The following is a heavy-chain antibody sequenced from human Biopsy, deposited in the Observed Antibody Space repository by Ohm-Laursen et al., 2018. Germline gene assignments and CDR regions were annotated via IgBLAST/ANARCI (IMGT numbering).Heavy chain of an antibody. CDR1: GGSISSDY. D-gene: IGHD3-3*01. J-gene: IGHJ3*01. CDR2: IYYSGST. V-gene: IGHV4-59*01. Sequence: GTLSLTCTVSGGSISSDYWSWIRQTPGKGLEWIGYIYYSGSTNYSPSLRGRVTISVDTSKKQFSPKVSSVTPADTAVFFCARLYRLDDYWNDDPPDAFDVWGQGTMVTVSS. CDR3: ARLYRLDDYWNDDPPDAFDV.